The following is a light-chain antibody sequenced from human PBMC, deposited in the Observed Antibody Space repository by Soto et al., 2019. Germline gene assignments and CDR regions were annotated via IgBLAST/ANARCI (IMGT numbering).Light chain of an antibody. J-gene: IGKJ1*01. Sequence: EIVLPQSPGTLSLSPGERATLSGRASQSVSSRSLAWYQQKPGQAPRLLIYGASSRAPGIPDRFTGSGSGTDFTLTISRLEPEDFAVYYCQQYGSSPRTFGQGTKVDIK. CDR3: QQYGSSPRT. CDR1: QSVSSRS. V-gene: IGKV3-20*01. CDR2: GAS.